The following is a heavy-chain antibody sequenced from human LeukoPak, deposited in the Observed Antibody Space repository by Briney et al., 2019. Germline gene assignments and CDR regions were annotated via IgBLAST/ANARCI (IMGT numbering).Heavy chain of an antibody. CDR1: GLTFNNYA. CDR3: AKDLSPLYYYYGMDV. Sequence: PGGSLRLSCEASGLTFNNYAMHWVRQSSGKGLEWVSGIGSSGGSTYYADSVKGRFTISRDNSKNTLYLQMNSLSAEDTAVYYCAKDLSPLYYYYGMDVWGQGTTVTVSS. CDR2: IGSSGGST. J-gene: IGHJ6*02. V-gene: IGHV3-23*01.